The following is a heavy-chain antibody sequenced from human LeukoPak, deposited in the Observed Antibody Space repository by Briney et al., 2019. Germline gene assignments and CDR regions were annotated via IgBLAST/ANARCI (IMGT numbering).Heavy chain of an antibody. D-gene: IGHD3-10*01. V-gene: IGHV4-4*07. J-gene: IGHJ3*02. CDR2: IYTSGST. CDR3: ARIVAYYYGSGSYDDAFDI. Sequence: SETLSITCTVYGGSISSYYRSWIRQPDGKGLEWIERIYTSGSTNYNPSLKSRVTMSVDTSKNQFSLKLSSVTAADTAVYYCARIVAYYYGSGSYDDAFDIWGQGTMVTVSS. CDR1: GGSISSYY.